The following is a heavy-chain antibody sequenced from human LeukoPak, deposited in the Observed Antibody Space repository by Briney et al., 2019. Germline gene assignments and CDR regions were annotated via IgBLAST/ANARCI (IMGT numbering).Heavy chain of an antibody. Sequence: GGSLRLSCAASGFTFSSYAMSWVRQAPGEGLEWVSAISGSGGSTYYADSVKGRFTISRDNSKNTLYLQMNSLRAEDTAVYYCEGDSSSWPEYFDYWGQGTLVTVSS. CDR1: GFTFSSYA. CDR3: EGDSSSWPEYFDY. D-gene: IGHD6-13*01. J-gene: IGHJ4*02. CDR2: ISGSGGST. V-gene: IGHV3-23*01.